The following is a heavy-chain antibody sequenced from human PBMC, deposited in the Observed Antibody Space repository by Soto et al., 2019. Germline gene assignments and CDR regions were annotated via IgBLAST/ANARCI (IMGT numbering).Heavy chain of an antibody. CDR2: IIPIFGTA. D-gene: IGHD6-6*01. V-gene: IGHV1-69*13. CDR3: AVWGIAARLVAFDI. Sequence: SVKVSCKASGGTFSSYAISGVRQAPGQGLEWMGGIIPIFGTANYAQKFQGRVTITADESTSTAYMELSSLRSEDTAVYYCAVWGIAARLVAFDIWGQGTMVTVSS. CDR1: GGTFSSYA. J-gene: IGHJ3*02.